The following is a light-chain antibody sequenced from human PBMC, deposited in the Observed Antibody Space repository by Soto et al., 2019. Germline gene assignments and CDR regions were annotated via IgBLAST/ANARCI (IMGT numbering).Light chain of an antibody. CDR2: RNN. J-gene: IGLJ3*02. V-gene: IGLV1-47*01. CDR1: SSNIGINY. Sequence: QSVLTQPPSASGTPGQRVTISCSGSSSNIGINYVYWYQQLPGTAPKLLIFRNNQRPSGVPDRFSGSKSGTSASLAISGLRPDDEADYYCAAWDDSLNGRWVFGGGTKVTVL. CDR3: AAWDDSLNGRWV.